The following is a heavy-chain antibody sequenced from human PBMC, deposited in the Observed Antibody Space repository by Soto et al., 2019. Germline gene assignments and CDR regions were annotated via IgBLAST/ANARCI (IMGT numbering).Heavy chain of an antibody. CDR1: GGTFSSYT. D-gene: IGHD3-22*01. Sequence: QVQLVQSGAEVKKPGSSVKVSCKASGGTFSSYTISWVRQAPGQGLEWMGRIIPILGIANYAQKFQGRVTITADKSTSTAYMELSSLRSEDTAVYYCARDYYDSSGYSHAGYWGQGTLVTVSS. CDR2: IIPILGIA. V-gene: IGHV1-69*08. CDR3: ARDYYDSSGYSHAGY. J-gene: IGHJ4*02.